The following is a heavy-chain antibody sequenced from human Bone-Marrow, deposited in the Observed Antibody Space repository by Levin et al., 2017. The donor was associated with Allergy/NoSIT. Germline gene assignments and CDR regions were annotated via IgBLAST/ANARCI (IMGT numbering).Heavy chain of an antibody. CDR3: ARGYSDSAGGFDS. V-gene: IGHV4-34*01. D-gene: IGHD6-13*01. Sequence: SETLSLTCAVDGGSFFPYFWTRIRQSPGKGLEWIGEINHTGSTKYNPSLMSRVTISVDTPKRQFSLKLNSVTAADTAVYYCARGYSDSAGGFDSWGLGTLLTVSS. CDR1: GGSFFPYF. CDR2: INHTGST. J-gene: IGHJ4*02.